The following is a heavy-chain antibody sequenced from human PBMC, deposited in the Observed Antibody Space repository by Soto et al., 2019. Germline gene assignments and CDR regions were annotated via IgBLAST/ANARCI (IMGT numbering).Heavy chain of an antibody. J-gene: IGHJ4*02. V-gene: IGHV1-2*02. CDR3: ARQDSGRYYFDY. Sequence: AALKVSCEASGSTCTGYYIHWVLQAPGQGLEWMGWINPNSGVTDYAQNFQGRVTMTRDTSISTAYMELSRLRSDDTAVYYCARQDSGRYYFDYWGQGTLVTVS. D-gene: IGHD1-26*01. CDR2: INPNSGVT. CDR1: GSTCTGYY.